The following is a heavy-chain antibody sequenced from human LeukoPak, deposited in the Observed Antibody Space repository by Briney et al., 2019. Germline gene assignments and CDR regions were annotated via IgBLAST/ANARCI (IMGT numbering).Heavy chain of an antibody. V-gene: IGHV1-46*01. CDR2: INPSGGST. CDR1: GYTFTSYY. Sequence: ASVKVSCQASGYTFTSYYMHWVRQAPGQGLEWMGIINPSGGSTSYAQKFQGRVTMTRDMSTSTVYMELSSLRSEDTAVYYCARDPGYCTNGVCYTTLGYFDYWGQGTLVTVSS. D-gene: IGHD2-8*01. J-gene: IGHJ4*02. CDR3: ARDPGYCTNGVCYTTLGYFDY.